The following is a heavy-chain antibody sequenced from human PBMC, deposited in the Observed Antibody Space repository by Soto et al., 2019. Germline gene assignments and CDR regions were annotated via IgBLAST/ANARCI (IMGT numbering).Heavy chain of an antibody. CDR3: ASRGWGFGEENYYFDY. CDR2: IYHSGST. D-gene: IGHD3-10*01. J-gene: IGHJ4*02. V-gene: IGHV4-30-2*01. CDR1: GGSISSGGYS. Sequence: SETLSLTCAVSGGSISSGGYSWSWIRQPPGKGLEWIGYIYHSGSTYYNPSLKSRVTISVDRSKNQFSLKLSSVTAADTAVYYCASRGWGFGEENYYFDYWGQGTLVTVSS.